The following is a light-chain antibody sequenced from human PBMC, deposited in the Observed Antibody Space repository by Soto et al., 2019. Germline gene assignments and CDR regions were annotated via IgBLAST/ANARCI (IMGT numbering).Light chain of an antibody. CDR3: QQYDSSRT. V-gene: IGKV3-20*01. J-gene: IGKJ1*01. CDR2: GAS. CDR1: QSVDSRF. Sequence: EIVLTQSPGTLSLSPGERVTLSCRASQSVDSRFLAWYQQKPGQAPRLLVYGASIRATGIPDRFSGSGSGTDFTLSIRRLKPEDFAVYYCQQYDSSRTFGQGTKVEMK.